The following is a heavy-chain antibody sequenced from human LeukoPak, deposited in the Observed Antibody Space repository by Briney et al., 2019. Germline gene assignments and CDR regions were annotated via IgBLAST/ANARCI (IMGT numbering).Heavy chain of an antibody. CDR1: GFTFSSYA. Sequence: PGGSLRLSCAASGFTFSSYAMSWVRQAPGKGLEWVSAISGSGGSTYYADSVKGRFTISRDNSKNTLYLQMNSLRAEDTAVYYCARSPLWFGESYFDYWGQGTLVTVSS. J-gene: IGHJ4*02. D-gene: IGHD3-10*01. V-gene: IGHV3-23*01. CDR2: ISGSGGST. CDR3: ARSPLWFGESYFDY.